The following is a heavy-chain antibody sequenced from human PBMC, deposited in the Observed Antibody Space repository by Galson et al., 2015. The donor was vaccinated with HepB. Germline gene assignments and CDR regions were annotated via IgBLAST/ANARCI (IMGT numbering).Heavy chain of an antibody. J-gene: IGHJ4*02. D-gene: IGHD5-24*01. CDR3: ATGRDGYNLDS. V-gene: IGHV3-30*03. CDR1: GFTFSIYG. Sequence: SLRLSCAASGFTFSIYGMHWVRQAPGKGLEWVAVISYDGSQNHYADSVKGRFTVSRDNSKNTLYLQVYSLRAEDTAVYYCATGRDGYNLDSWGQGTLVTVS. CDR2: ISYDGSQN.